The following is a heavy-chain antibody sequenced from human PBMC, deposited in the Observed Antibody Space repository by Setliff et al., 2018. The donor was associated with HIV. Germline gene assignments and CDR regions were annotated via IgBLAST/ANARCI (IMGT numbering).Heavy chain of an antibody. V-gene: IGHV3-7*03. J-gene: IGHJ4*02. D-gene: IGHD3-16*02. CDR1: GFSLSSFW. CDR2: INGDANKD. Sequence: GGSLRLSCAASGFSLSSFWMSWVRQAPGKGPEWVANINGDANKDFYADSVKGRFTISRDDNKKSLFLHMRSLRVEDTAMYYCAREVSNSPSFNYWGQGTLVTVSS. CDR3: AREVSNSPSFNY.